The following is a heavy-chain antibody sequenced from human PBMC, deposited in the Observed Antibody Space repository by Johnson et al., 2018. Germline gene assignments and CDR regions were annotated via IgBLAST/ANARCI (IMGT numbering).Heavy chain of an antibody. V-gene: IGHV3-33*06. CDR1: GFTFSSYG. Sequence: QVQLVQSGGGVVQPGRSLRLSCAASGFTFSSYGMHWVRQAPGKGLEWVAVIWYDGSNKDYADSVEGRFTISRDNSNNTLSLQMNGLRPEDTACYYCAKGDSTSWGTYYYMDVWGKGTTVTV. CDR3: AKGDSTSWGTYYYMDV. D-gene: IGHD2-2*01. CDR2: IWYDGSNK. J-gene: IGHJ6*03.